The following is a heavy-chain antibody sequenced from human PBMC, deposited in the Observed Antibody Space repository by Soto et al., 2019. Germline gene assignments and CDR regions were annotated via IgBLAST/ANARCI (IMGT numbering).Heavy chain of an antibody. Sequence: QVQLVESGGGVVQPGRSLRLSCAASGFTFSSYGMHWVRQAPGKGLEWVAVIWYDGSNKYYADSVKGRFTISRDNSKNTLYLQMNSLRAEDTAVYYCARGSYYDSSGYYFDAFDIWGQGTMFTVSS. CDR1: GFTFSSYG. D-gene: IGHD3-22*01. V-gene: IGHV3-33*01. CDR3: ARGSYYDSSGYYFDAFDI. CDR2: IWYDGSNK. J-gene: IGHJ3*02.